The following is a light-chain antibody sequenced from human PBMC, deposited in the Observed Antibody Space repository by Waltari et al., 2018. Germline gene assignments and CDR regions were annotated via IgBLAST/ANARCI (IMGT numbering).Light chain of an antibody. CDR3: MQALQTPLT. CDR1: QVLLHSNGNTY. V-gene: IGKV2-28*01. CDR2: LGS. J-gene: IGKJ4*01. Sequence: DIVMTQSPLSLPVTPGEPASSPCRSSQVLLHSNGNTYLDWYLQKPGQSPQLLIYLGSNRASGVPDRFSGSESGTDFTLKISRVEAEDVGVYYCMQALQTPLTFGGGTKVEIK.